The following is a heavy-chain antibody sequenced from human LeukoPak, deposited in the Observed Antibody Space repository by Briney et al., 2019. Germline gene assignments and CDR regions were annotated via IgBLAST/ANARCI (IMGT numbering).Heavy chain of an antibody. CDR2: INLNSGGP. CDR1: GYIFTDYS. Sequence: ASVKVSCKTSGYIFTDYSIHWVRQAPGHGLEWMGWINLNSGGPNYARKFQGRVTMSRNTSISTAYMELRRLRSDDTAVYYCARVSSSSAWDLFDFWGQGTLVTVSS. CDR3: ARVSSSSAWDLFDF. J-gene: IGHJ4*02. D-gene: IGHD6-25*01. V-gene: IGHV1-2*02.